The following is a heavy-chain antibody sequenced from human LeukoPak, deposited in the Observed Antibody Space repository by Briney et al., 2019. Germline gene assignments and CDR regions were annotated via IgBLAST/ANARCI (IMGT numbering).Heavy chain of an antibody. CDR3: ARGSGYDQSDFDS. CDR1: GFTFSNYR. V-gene: IGHV3-21*01. J-gene: IGHJ4*02. CDR2: ISSSSSFI. Sequence: PGGSLRLSCAASGFTFSNYRMNWVRQAPGKGLEWVSSISSSSSFIYYADSVKGRFTISRDNAKNSLYLQMNSLRAEDTAVYYCARGSGYDQSDFDSWGQGTLVTVSS. D-gene: IGHD3-22*01.